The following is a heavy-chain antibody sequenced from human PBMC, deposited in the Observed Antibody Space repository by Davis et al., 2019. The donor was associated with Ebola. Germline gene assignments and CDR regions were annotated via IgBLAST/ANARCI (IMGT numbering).Heavy chain of an antibody. D-gene: IGHD3-10*01. V-gene: IGHV4-4*02. CDR2: IYHSGST. CDR3: ARGGGFGGYGMDV. J-gene: IGHJ6*02. Sequence: MPSETLSLTCAVSGDSISSAYWWSWVRQPPGKGLEWIGEIYHSGSTNYNPSLKSRVTISVDKSKNQFSLKLSSVTAADTAVYYCARGGGFGGYGMDVWGQGTTVTVSS. CDR1: GDSISSAYW.